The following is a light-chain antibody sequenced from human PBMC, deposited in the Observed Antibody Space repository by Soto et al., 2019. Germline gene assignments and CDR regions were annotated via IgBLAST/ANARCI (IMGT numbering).Light chain of an antibody. CDR2: RAS. V-gene: IGKV3-20*01. CDR1: QSVASNY. Sequence: EIVLTQSPGTLSLSPGEGATLSCRASQSVASNYLAWFQKKPGQPPRLLISRASSRVTGIPDKFSGSGSRTDFPLTISRLEPEDFAVYLCQQYAESPITFGQGTRLDIK. CDR3: QQYAESPIT. J-gene: IGKJ5*01.